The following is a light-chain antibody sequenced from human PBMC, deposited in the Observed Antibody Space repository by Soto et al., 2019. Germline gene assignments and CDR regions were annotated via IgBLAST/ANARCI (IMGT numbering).Light chain of an antibody. CDR3: SSWTSGATYV. CDR1: NSDVGAYNY. CDR2: DVN. V-gene: IGLV2-14*03. J-gene: IGLJ1*01. Sequence: QSVLTQPASVSGSPGQSITISCAGTNSDVGAYNYVSWYQHHPGKAPKLMIYDVNNRPSGDSNRFSGSKSGNTASLTISGLQAEDEADYYCSSWTSGATYVFGSGTKVTVL.